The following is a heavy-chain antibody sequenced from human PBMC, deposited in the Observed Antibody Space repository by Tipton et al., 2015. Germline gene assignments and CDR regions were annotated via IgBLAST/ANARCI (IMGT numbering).Heavy chain of an antibody. CDR3: VRVLLTGYYFFDY. D-gene: IGHD3-9*01. Sequence: TLSLTCDVSGPSISSGYQWGWIRQPPGKGLEWIGNVYNTGTTYHNPSLKSRVTISVSTSKNQFSLRLSSVTAADTAVYYCVRVLLTGYYFFDYWGQGTLVTVSS. CDR2: VYNTGTT. J-gene: IGHJ4*02. CDR1: GPSISSGYQ. V-gene: IGHV4-38-2*01.